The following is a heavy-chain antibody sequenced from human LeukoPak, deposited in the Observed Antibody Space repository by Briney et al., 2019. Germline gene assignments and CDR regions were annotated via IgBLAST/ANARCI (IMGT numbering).Heavy chain of an antibody. J-gene: IGHJ6*03. Sequence: ASVKVSCKASGYTFTSYDINWVRQATGQGLEWMGWINPNSGGTNYAQKFQGRVTMTRDTSISTAYMELSRLRSDDTAVYYCARGSQNWGFYYYYMDVWGKGTTVTVSS. CDR3: ARGSQNWGFYYYYMDV. V-gene: IGHV1-2*02. D-gene: IGHD7-27*01. CDR2: INPNSGGT. CDR1: GYTFTSYD.